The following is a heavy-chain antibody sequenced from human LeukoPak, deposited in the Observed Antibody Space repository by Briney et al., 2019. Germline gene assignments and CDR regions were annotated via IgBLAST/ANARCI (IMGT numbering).Heavy chain of an antibody. V-gene: IGHV1-18*01. J-gene: IGHJ5*02. D-gene: IGHD2-15*01. CDR1: GYTFTSYG. CDR3: ARGAYCSGGSCYSDP. Sequence: ASVKVSCKASGYTFTSYGISWVRQAPGQGLEWMGWISAYNGNTNYAQKLRGRVTMTTDTSTSTAYMELRSLRSDDTAVYYCARGAYCSGGSCYSDPWGQGTLVTVSS. CDR2: ISAYNGNT.